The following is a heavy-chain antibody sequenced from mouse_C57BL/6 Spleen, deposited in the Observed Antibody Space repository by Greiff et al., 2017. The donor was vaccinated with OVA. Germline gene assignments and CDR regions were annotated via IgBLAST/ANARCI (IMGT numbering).Heavy chain of an antibody. CDR1: GYSFTGYY. J-gene: IGHJ3*01. Sequence: EVKLMESGPELVKPGASVKISCKASGYSFTGYYMNWVKQSPEKSLEWIGEINPSTGGTTYNQKFKAKATLTVDKSSSTAYMQLKSLTSEDSAVYYCARSDYGSPFAYWGQGTLVTVSA. D-gene: IGHD1-1*01. V-gene: IGHV1-42*01. CDR2: INPSTGGT. CDR3: ARSDYGSPFAY.